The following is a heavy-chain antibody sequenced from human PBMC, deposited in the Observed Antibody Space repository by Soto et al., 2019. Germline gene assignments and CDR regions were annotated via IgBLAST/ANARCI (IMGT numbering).Heavy chain of an antibody. CDR1: GYSFTSYW. Sequence: PGEPMKISCKGSGYSFTSYWISWVRQMPGKGLEWMGRIDPSDSYTNYSPSFQGHVTISADKSISTAYLQWSSLKASDTAMYYCARQATRDYYDSSGYYEGFDYWGQGTLVTGSS. CDR3: ARQATRDYYDSSGYYEGFDY. D-gene: IGHD3-22*01. V-gene: IGHV5-10-1*01. CDR2: IDPSDSYT. J-gene: IGHJ4*02.